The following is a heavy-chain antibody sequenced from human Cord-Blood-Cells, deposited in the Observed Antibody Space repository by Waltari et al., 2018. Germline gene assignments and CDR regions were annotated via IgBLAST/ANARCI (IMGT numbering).Heavy chain of an antibody. J-gene: IGHJ4*02. CDR3: ARQHWGYYFDY. CDR1: GGSFSGYY. CDR2: INHSGST. Sequence: QGQLQQWGAGLLTPSETLSLTCAVYGGSFSGYYSGWIRQPPGKGLEWIGEINHSGSTNYNPSLKSRVTISVDTSKNQFSLKLSSVTAADTAVYYCARQHWGYYFDYWGQGTLVTVSS. D-gene: IGHD3-16*01. V-gene: IGHV4-34*01.